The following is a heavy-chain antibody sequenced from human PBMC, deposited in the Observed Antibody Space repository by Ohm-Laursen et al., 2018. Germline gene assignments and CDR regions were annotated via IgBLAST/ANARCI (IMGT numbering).Heavy chain of an antibody. CDR3: TRGYSSSSPYGLH. V-gene: IGHV3-49*04. Sequence: LRLSCTASGFPFGDYAMSWVRQSPGRGLVWVLFIRSKAYGGTTEYAASVKGRFTISRDDSKRIVYLQMNSLKTEDTAVYYCTRGYSSSSPYGLHWGQGTLVTVSS. CDR2: IRSKAYGGTT. J-gene: IGHJ1*01. D-gene: IGHD4-11*01. CDR1: GFPFGDYA.